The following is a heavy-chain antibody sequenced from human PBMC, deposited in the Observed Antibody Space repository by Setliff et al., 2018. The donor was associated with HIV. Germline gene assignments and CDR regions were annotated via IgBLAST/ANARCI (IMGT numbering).Heavy chain of an antibody. CDR1: GESFNDYY. CDR2: IDHSGNI. D-gene: IGHD3-10*01. V-gene: IGHV4-34*01. J-gene: IGHJ4*02. Sequence: SETLSLTCAVYGESFNDYYWTWIRQPPGKGLEWIGEIDHSGNIKYHASLKSRVTISIDTSKNQISLKLSSVTAADTAVYYCARGLNYYGSGSYLPLGYWGQGTLVTVSS. CDR3: ARGLNYYGSGSYLPLGY.